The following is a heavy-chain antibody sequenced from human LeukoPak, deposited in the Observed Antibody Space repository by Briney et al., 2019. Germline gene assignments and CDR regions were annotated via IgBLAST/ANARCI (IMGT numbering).Heavy chain of an antibody. Sequence: GGSLRLSCAASGFTFSDSYMSWIRQAPGKGLEWISYISSGGTTIKYTDSVKGRFTISRDNAKNSLYLQMNSLRAEDTAVYYCARDRAGRIFDAWGQGTRVTVSS. D-gene: IGHD1-14*01. V-gene: IGHV3-11*01. J-gene: IGHJ5*02. CDR3: ARDRAGRIFDA. CDR2: ISSGGTTI. CDR1: GFTFSDSY.